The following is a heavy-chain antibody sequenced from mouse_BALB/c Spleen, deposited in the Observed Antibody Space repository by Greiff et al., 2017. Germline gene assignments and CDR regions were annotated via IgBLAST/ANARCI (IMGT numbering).Heavy chain of an antibody. CDR1: GYSITSGYY. V-gene: IGHV3-6*02. CDR2: ISYDGSN. Sequence: EVQLQESGPGLVKPSQSLSLTCSVTGYSITSGYYWNWIRQFPGNKLEWMGYISYDGSNNYNPSLKNRISITRDTSKNQFFLKLNSVTTEDTATYYCARDGYYGMDYWGQGTSVTVSS. CDR3: ARDGYYGMDY. J-gene: IGHJ4*01.